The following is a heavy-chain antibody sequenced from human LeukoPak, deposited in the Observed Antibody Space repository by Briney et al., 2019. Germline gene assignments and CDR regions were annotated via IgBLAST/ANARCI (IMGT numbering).Heavy chain of an antibody. CDR2: ISYDGSNK. Sequence: QPGRSLRLSCAASGFTFSSYGMHWVRQAPGKGLEWVAVISYDGSNKYYADSVKGRFTISRDNSKNTLYLQMNSLRAEDTAVYYCAKDPVPGIAVADYYFDYWGQGTLVTVSS. J-gene: IGHJ4*02. CDR3: AKDPVPGIAVADYYFDY. CDR1: GFTFSSYG. V-gene: IGHV3-30*18. D-gene: IGHD6-19*01.